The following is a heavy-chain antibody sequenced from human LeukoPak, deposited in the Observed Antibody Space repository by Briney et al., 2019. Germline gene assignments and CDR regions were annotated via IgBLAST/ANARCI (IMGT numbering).Heavy chain of an antibody. Sequence: QAGRSLRLSCAASGFSFSRFNMNWVRQAPGKGLEYVSAISSNGGSTYYANSVKGRFTISRDNSKNTLYLQMGSLRAEDMAVYYCARAVFPDSFDYWGQGTLVTVSS. CDR2: ISSNGGST. D-gene: IGHD1-14*01. CDR3: ARAVFPDSFDY. V-gene: IGHV3-64*01. J-gene: IGHJ4*02. CDR1: GFSFSRFN.